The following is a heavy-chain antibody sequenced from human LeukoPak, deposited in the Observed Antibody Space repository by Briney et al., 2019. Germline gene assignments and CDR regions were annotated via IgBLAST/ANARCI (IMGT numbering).Heavy chain of an antibody. J-gene: IGHJ4*02. Sequence: SETLSLTCTVSGGSISSYCWSWIRQPPGKGLEWIGCIYYSGSTNYNPSLKSRVTISVDTSKTQFSLNLSSVTAADTAVYYCARIRYSSSWYPDCWGRGTLVTVSS. V-gene: IGHV4-59*01. CDR2: IYYSGST. CDR1: GGSISSYC. CDR3: ARIRYSSSWYPDC. D-gene: IGHD6-13*01.